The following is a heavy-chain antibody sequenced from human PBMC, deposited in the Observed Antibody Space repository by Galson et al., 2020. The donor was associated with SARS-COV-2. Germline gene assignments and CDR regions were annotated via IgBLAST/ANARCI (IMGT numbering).Heavy chain of an antibody. CDR2: IRSKAYGGTT. CDR3: TRGVIVPAAIVGWFDP. Sequence: GGSLRLSCTASGFTFGDYAMSWFRQAPGKGLEWVGFIRSKAYGGTTEYAASVKGRFTISRDDSKSIAYLQMNSLKTEDTAVYYCTRGVIVPAAIVGWFDPWGQGTLVTVSS. D-gene: IGHD2-2*01. V-gene: IGHV3-49*03. CDR1: GFTFGDYA. J-gene: IGHJ5*02.